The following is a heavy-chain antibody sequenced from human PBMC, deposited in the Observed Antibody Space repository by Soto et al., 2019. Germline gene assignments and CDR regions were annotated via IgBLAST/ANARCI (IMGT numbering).Heavy chain of an antibody. CDR3: AREGEMPYYYFGLDV. CDR1: GYTLTTYG. V-gene: IGHV1-18*01. Sequence: QVQLVQSGAEVRKTGASVKVSCKASGYTLTTYGISWVRQAPGQGLEWMGWISGYDGHTKYAQKFQGRIIMTTDTSTSTVYMDLRSLRSDDTAVYYCAREGEMPYYYFGLDVWGQGTTVTVSS. CDR2: ISGYDGHT. D-gene: IGHD3-16*01. J-gene: IGHJ6*02.